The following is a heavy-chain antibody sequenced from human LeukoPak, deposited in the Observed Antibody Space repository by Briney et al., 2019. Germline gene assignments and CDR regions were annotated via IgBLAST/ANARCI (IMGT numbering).Heavy chain of an antibody. CDR2: ISSGSDYI. J-gene: IGHJ6*02. V-gene: IGHV3-21*01. CDR1: GFTLGGYT. CDR3: AKDPKEYYYYYGMDV. Sequence: GGSLRLSCAASGFTLGGYTMNWVRQAPGKGLEWVSSISSGSDYIYYADSVRGRFTISRDNTENSLFLEINSLRADDTAVYYCAKDPKEYYYYYGMDVWGQGTTVTVSS.